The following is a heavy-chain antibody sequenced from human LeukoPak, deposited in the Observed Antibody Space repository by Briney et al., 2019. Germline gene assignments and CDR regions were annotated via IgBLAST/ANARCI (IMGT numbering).Heavy chain of an antibody. J-gene: IGHJ4*02. CDR3: ARGYDSSAYYPFNY. CDR1: GGSLSTHH. D-gene: IGHD3-22*01. Sequence: PSETLSLTCVVSGGSLSTHHWSWIRQSPGRGLEWIGYISDSGSTNYNPSLKSRVTISVDTSKNQFSLMLSSVTAADTAVYYCARGYDSSAYYPFNYWGQGTLVTVSS. V-gene: IGHV4-59*11. CDR2: ISDSGST.